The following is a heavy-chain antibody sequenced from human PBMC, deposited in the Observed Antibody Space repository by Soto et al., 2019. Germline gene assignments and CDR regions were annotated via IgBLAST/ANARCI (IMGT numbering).Heavy chain of an antibody. CDR2: IIPIFGTA. D-gene: IGHD6-19*01. J-gene: IGHJ6*02. V-gene: IGHV1-69*13. CDR3: ARGWHFIAVAGLTYYYYGMDV. CDR1: GGTFSSYA. Sequence: SVKVSCKASGGTFSSYAISWVRQAPGQGLEWMGGIIPIFGTANYAQKFQGRVTITADESTSTAYMELSSLRSEDTAVYYCARGWHFIAVAGLTYYYYGMDVWGQGTTVTVSS.